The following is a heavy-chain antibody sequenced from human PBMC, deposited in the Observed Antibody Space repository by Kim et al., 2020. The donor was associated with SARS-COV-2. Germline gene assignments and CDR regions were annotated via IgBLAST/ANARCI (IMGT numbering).Heavy chain of an antibody. CDR1: GASISSSSYF. D-gene: IGHD3-16*01. J-gene: IGHJ4*02. Sequence: SETLSLTCTVSGASISSSSYFWGWIRQPPGKGLEWIASIFYSGSALYNPSLKSRVTISVDTSKNQVSLKLTSVTAADTAIYYCAKHGGGMASSFDYWGQGSLVTVSS. CDR3: AKHGGGMASSFDY. V-gene: IGHV4-39*01. CDR2: IFYSGSA.